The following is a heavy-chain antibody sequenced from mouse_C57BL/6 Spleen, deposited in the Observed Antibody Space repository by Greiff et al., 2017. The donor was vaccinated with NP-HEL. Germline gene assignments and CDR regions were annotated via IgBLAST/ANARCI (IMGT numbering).Heavy chain of an antibody. J-gene: IGHJ4*01. V-gene: IGHV1-64*01. CDR1: GYTFTSYW. CDR3: ARWDYDYDGDAMDY. Sequence: VQLQQSGAELVKPGASVKLSCKASGYTFTSYWMHWVKQRPGQGLEWIGMIHPNSGSTNYNEKFKSKATLTVDKSSSTAYMQLSSLTSEDSAVYYCARWDYDYDGDAMDYWGQGTSVTVSS. D-gene: IGHD2-4*01. CDR2: IHPNSGST.